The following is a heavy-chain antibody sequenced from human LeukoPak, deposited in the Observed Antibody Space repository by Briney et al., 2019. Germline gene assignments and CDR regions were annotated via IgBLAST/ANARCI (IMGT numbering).Heavy chain of an antibody. V-gene: IGHV1-8*01. J-gene: IGHJ3*02. CDR3: ATPLVTRWGAFDI. Sequence: ASVKVSCKASGYTFTSYDINWVRQAAGQGLEWMGWMNPNSGNTGYAQKFQGRVTMTRNTSIITAYMELSSLRSEDTAVYYCATPLVTRWGAFDIWGQGTMVTVSS. CDR1: GYTFTSYD. CDR2: MNPNSGNT. D-gene: IGHD3-16*02.